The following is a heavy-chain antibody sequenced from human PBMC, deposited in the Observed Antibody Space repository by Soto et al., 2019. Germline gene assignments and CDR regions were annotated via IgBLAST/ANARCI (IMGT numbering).Heavy chain of an antibody. CDR1: GFTFSSYS. D-gene: IGHD2-2*01. J-gene: IGHJ4*02. CDR2: ISSSSSYI. CDR3: ARDSHRNYIVVVPAPPDY. V-gene: IGHV3-21*01. Sequence: GGSLRLSCAASGFTFSSYSMNWVRQAPGKGLEWVSSISSSSSYIYYADSVKGRFTISRDNAKNSLYLQMNSLRAEDTAVYYCARDSHRNYIVVVPAPPDYWGQGTLVTVSS.